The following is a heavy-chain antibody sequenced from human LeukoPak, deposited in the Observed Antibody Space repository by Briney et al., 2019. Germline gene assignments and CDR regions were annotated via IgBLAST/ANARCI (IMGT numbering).Heavy chain of an antibody. Sequence: GGSLRLSCAASEFTFSSYWMSWVRQAPGKGREWGANIKHDGSEKYYLDSVKGRFTISRDSAKSSLYLQMNSLRAEDTAVYYCARVGVLEQRYRWFDAWGQGTVVTVSS. CDR2: IKHDGSEK. CDR1: EFTFSSYW. CDR3: ARVGVLEQRYRWFDA. J-gene: IGHJ5*02. D-gene: IGHD2-8*01. V-gene: IGHV3-7*05.